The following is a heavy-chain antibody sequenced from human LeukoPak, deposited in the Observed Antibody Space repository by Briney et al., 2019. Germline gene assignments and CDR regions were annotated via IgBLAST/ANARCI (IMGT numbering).Heavy chain of an antibody. CDR1: GFTFSSYA. D-gene: IGHD6-13*01. J-gene: IGHJ4*02. CDR2: ISGSGGST. CDR3: AKTPGSSWYNYY. Sequence: GGSLRLSCAASGFTFSSYAMSWVRQAPGKGLEWVSAISGSGGSTYYADSVKGRFTISGDNSKNTLYLQMNSLRAEDTAVYYCAKTPGSSWYNYYWGQGTLVTVSS. V-gene: IGHV3-23*01.